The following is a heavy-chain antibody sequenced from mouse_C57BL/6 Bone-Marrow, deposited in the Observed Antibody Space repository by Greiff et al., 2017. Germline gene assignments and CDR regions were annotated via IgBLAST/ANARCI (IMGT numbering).Heavy chain of an antibody. CDR3: AREGDYSNYGGAMDY. V-gene: IGHV1-55*01. CDR1: GYTFTSYW. D-gene: IGHD2-5*01. CDR2: ISPGSGST. Sequence: QVQLQQPGAELVKPGASVKMSCKASGYTFTSYWITWVKQRPGQGLEWIGDISPGSGSTNYNEKFKSKATMTVDTSSSTAYMQLSSLTSEDSAVYYCAREGDYSNYGGAMDYWGQGTSVTVSS. J-gene: IGHJ4*01.